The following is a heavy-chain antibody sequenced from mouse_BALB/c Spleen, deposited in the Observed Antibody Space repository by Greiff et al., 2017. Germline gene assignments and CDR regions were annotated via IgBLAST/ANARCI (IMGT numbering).Heavy chain of an antibody. Sequence: ESGAELVRPGASVTLSCKASGYTFTDYEMHWVKQTPVHGLEWIGAIDPETGGTAYNQKFKGKATLTADKSSSTAYMELRSLTSEDSAVYYCTRYGNYGDYWGQGTTLTVSS. CDR2: IDPETGGT. CDR3: TRYGNYGDY. CDR1: GYTFTDYE. D-gene: IGHD2-1*01. V-gene: IGHV1-15*01. J-gene: IGHJ2*01.